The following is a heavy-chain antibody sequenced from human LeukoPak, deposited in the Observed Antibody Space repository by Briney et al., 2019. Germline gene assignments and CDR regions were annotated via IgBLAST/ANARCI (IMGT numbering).Heavy chain of an antibody. CDR2: ISSSGNTV. CDR3: ARTLRGDY. D-gene: IGHD5-12*01. V-gene: IGHV3-11*01. Sequence: GGSLRLSCAASGFTFRDYYMNWIRQAPGKGLEWVSYISSSGNTVYYADSVKGRFTISRDNAKNSLYLQMNSLRAEDTAIYYCARTLRGDYWGQGTLVTASS. CDR1: GFTFRDYY. J-gene: IGHJ4*02.